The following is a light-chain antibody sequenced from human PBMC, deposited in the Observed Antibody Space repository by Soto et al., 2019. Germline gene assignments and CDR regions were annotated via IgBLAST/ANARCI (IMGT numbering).Light chain of an antibody. V-gene: IGLV2-14*01. Sequence: QSALTQPASVSGSPGQSITISCTGSSSDVGAYNFVSWYQQHPGQGPKLMLFEVSNRPSGVSNRFSGSKSGNSASLTISGRQAEDEADYYRISYTTKRTIVFGTGTKLTDL. CDR1: SSDVGAYNF. CDR3: ISYTTKRTIV. J-gene: IGLJ1*01. CDR2: EVS.